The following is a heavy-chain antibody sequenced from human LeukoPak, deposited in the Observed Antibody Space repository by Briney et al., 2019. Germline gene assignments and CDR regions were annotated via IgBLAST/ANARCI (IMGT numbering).Heavy chain of an antibody. CDR2: IYYSGSS. CDR1: GGSISRYF. CDR3: AGRLSGNSGDTGAYYRMSYFAY. D-gene: IGHD3-22*01. Sequence: SSETLSLSCTVSGGSISRYFWTWIRQPPGKGLEWIGYIYYSGSSNYNPSLKSRVTISVDTSKNQFSLKLSSVTAADTAVYYCAGRLSGNSGDTGAYYRMSYFAYWGQGALVTVSS. V-gene: IGHV4-59*01. J-gene: IGHJ4*02.